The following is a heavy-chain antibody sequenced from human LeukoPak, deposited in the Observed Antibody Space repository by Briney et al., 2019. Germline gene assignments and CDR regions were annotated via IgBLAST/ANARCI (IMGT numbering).Heavy chain of an antibody. D-gene: IGHD3-22*01. CDR3: ARVGPYYYDSSGFYYDWFDP. CDR2: ILNDGSNK. Sequence: GGSLRLSCAASGFTFSSHGMHWVRQAPGKGREGVAVILNDGSNKYYADSVKGRFTISRDNSKNTPYLQMNSLRAEDTAVYYCARVGPYYYDSSGFYYDWFDPWGQGTLVTVSS. J-gene: IGHJ5*02. V-gene: IGHV3-33*01. CDR1: GFTFSSHG.